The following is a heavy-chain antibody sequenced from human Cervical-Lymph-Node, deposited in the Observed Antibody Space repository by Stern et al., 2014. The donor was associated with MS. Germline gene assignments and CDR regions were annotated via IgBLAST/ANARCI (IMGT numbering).Heavy chain of an antibody. J-gene: IGHJ5*02. CDR1: GASITSYY. Sequence: QVQLQESGPGLLRPSETLSLTCTVSGASITSYYWSWIRQPPGKGLEWIGYIHYRGNTNYNASLKGRVAISIGTSKTQFSLRLSSVTAADTAVYYCARATDLWGQGTLVTVSS. CDR3: ARATDL. CDR2: IHYRGNT. V-gene: IGHV4-59*01.